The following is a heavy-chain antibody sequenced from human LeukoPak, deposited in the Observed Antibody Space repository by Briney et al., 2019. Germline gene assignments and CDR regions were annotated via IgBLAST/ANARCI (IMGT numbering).Heavy chain of an antibody. CDR1: GFSLNSYW. D-gene: IGHD2-15*01. J-gene: IGHJ3*02. Sequence: GGSLRLSCAVSGFSLNSYWMSWVRLTPGKGLEWVATMNHDRSETYHADSVKGRFTISRDDAKNSLYLQMNRLRVEDTAVYYCRTWKQGYCSGYSCYNAFHIWGQGTMVTVSS. V-gene: IGHV3-7*03. CDR3: RTWKQGYCSGYSCYNAFHI. CDR2: MNHDRSET.